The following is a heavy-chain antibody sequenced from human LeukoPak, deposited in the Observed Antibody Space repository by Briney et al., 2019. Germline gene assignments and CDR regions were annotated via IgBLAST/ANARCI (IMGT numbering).Heavy chain of an antibody. V-gene: IGHV4-59*01. D-gene: IGHD2-2*01. CDR1: GGSIRSYY. CDR3: ARDKKGASCYDY. CDR2: IYYSGST. Sequence: SETLSLTCTVSGGSIRSYYWSWIRQPTGKGLEWIGYIYYSGSTNYNPSLKSRVTISVDTSKDQFSLKLSSVTAADTAVYYCARDKKGASCYDYWGQGTLVTVSS. J-gene: IGHJ4*02.